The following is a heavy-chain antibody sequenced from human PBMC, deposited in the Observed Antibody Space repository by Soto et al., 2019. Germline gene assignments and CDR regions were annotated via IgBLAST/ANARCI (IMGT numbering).Heavy chain of an antibody. J-gene: IGHJ3*02. CDR1: GYTFTSYD. CDR2: MNPNSGNT. D-gene: IGHD3-22*01. CDR3: ARGGGPYYYDSSESNDAFDI. V-gene: IGHV1-8*01. Sequence: ASVKVSCKASGYTFTSYDISCVRQATGQGLEWMGWMNPNSGNTGYAQKFQGRVTMTRNTSISTAYMELSSLRSEDTAVYYCARGGGPYYYDSSESNDAFDIWGQGTMVTVSS.